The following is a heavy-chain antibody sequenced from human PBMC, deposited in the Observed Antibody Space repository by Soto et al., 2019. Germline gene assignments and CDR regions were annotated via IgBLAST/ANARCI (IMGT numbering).Heavy chain of an antibody. CDR2: ISYDGSNK. D-gene: IGHD6-19*01. CDR3: ARGRRSRIAVAGYCNY. J-gene: IGHJ4*02. CDR1: GFTFSSYA. V-gene: IGHV3-30-3*01. Sequence: QVQLVESGGGVVQPGRSLRLSCAASGFTFSSYAMHWVRQAPGKGLEWVAVISYDGSNKYYADSVKGRFTISRDNSKNTLRLQLICLGAEERAVYYCARGRRSRIAVAGYCNYWGQGTLVTVSS.